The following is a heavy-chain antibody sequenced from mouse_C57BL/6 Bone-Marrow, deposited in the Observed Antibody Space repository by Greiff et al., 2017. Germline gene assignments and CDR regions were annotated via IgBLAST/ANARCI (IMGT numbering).Heavy chain of an antibody. CDR3: ARPLYDYAAWFAY. CDR1: GFSLTSYG. D-gene: IGHD2-4*01. V-gene: IGHV2-2*01. Sequence: VQLQQSGPGLVQPSQSLSITCPVSGFSLTSYGVHWVRQSPGQGLEWLGVIWSGGSTDYNAAFISRLSISKDNSKSQVFFKMNSLQADDTAIYYCARPLYDYAAWFAYWGQGTLVTVSA. J-gene: IGHJ3*01. CDR2: IWSGGST.